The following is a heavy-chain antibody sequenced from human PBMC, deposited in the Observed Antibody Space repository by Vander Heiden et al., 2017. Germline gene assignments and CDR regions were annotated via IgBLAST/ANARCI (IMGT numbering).Heavy chain of an antibody. CDR1: GESVSSNSAA. CDR2: TYYRSKWHN. V-gene: IGHV6-1*01. D-gene: IGHD4-17*01. Sequence: QVQLQQSGPGLVKPSQTLSLTCAISGESVSSNSAAWNWIRQSPSRGLEWLGRTYYRSKWHNDYALSVKSRITVNPDTSKNQFSLQLNSVTPEDTAVYYCARARLTTAVANFDYWGQGTLVTVSS. J-gene: IGHJ4*02. CDR3: ARARLTTAVANFDY.